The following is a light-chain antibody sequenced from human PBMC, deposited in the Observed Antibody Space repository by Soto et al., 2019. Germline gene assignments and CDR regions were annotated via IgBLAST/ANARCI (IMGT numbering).Light chain of an antibody. CDR2: DAS. CDR1: QSVSSY. J-gene: IGKJ4*01. V-gene: IGKV3-11*01. Sequence: EIVLTQSPATLSLSPGERATLSCRASQSVSSYLAWYQQKPGQAPRLLIYDASNRATGIPARFSGSGSGTDFSLTISSLEPAEFAVYYCQQRSNWPPLTFGGGTKVEIK. CDR3: QQRSNWPPLT.